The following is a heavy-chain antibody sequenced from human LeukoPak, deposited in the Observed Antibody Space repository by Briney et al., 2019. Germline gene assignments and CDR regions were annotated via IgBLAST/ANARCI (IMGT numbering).Heavy chain of an antibody. Sequence: GGSLRLSCAASGYTFHIHGMNWVRQAPGKGPEWVSGIGPSGDKTYYADSVKGRFTISRDNSENKVYLQMNSLRVEDTALYYCAKDIDWLAFDYWGQGTLVTVSS. D-gene: IGHD6-19*01. CDR1: GYTFHIHG. V-gene: IGHV3-23*01. CDR2: IGPSGDKT. CDR3: AKDIDWLAFDY. J-gene: IGHJ4*02.